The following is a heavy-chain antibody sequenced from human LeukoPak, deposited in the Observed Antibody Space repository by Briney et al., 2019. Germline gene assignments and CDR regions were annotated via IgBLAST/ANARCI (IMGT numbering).Heavy chain of an antibody. D-gene: IGHD6-19*01. J-gene: IGHJ4*02. CDR3: ARAAEYSSGWYLFDY. Sequence: SETLSLTCTVSGGSISSSSYYWGWIRQPPGKGLEWIGSIYYSGSTYYNPSLKSRVTISVDTSRNQFSLKLSSATAADTAMYYCARAAEYSSGWYLFDYWDQGILVTVSA. V-gene: IGHV4-39*07. CDR2: IYYSGST. CDR1: GGSISSSSYY.